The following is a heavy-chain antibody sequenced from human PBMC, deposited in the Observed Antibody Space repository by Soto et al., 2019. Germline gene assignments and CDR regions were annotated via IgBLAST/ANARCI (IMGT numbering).Heavy chain of an antibody. V-gene: IGHV3-9*01. Sequence: EVQLVESGGGLVQPGRSLRLSCAASGFTFDDYAMHWVRQAPGKGQEWVSGISWNSGSIGYADSVKGRFTISRDNAKNSLYLQMNSLRAEDTALYYCAKALTRQWLAYYYYGMDVWGQGTTVTVSS. D-gene: IGHD6-19*01. J-gene: IGHJ6*02. CDR1: GFTFDDYA. CDR2: ISWNSGSI. CDR3: AKALTRQWLAYYYYGMDV.